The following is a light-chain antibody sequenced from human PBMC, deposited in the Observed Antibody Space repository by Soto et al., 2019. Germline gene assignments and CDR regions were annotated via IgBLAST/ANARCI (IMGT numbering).Light chain of an antibody. V-gene: IGLV2-11*01. J-gene: IGLJ2*01. Sequence: QSVLTQPRSVSGSPGQSVTISCTGTSSDVGGYNYVSWYQQHPGKAPKLMIYDVSKRPSGVPDRFSGSKSGNTASLTISGPQAEDEAEYYCCSYSGSYTWVFGGGTKLTVL. CDR3: CSYSGSYTWV. CDR1: SSDVGGYNY. CDR2: DVS.